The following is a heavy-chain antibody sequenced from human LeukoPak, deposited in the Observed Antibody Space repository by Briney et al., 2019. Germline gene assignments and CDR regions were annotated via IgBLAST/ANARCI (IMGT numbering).Heavy chain of an antibody. D-gene: IGHD3-10*01. CDR2: IFSGGST. CDR1: GFTVSSNY. J-gene: IGHJ4*02. CDR3: ARGTVTMVDY. Sequence: GGSLRLSCAASGFTVSSNYMSWVRQAPGRGLEWVSVIFSGGSTYYAASVKGRFTISRDNSKNTLFLQMNSLRAGDTAVYYCARGTVTMVDYWGQGTLVTVSS. V-gene: IGHV3-66*01.